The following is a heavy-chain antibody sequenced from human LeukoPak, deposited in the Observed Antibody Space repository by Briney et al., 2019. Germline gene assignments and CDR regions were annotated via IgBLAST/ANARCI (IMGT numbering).Heavy chain of an antibody. CDR1: GGSISSGSYY. V-gene: IGHV4-61*02. CDR3: VRDRRICSSTSCPTYYYYYYMDV. D-gene: IGHD2-2*01. Sequence: SETLSLTCTVSGGSISSGSYYWSWIRQPAGKGLEWIGRIYTSGSTNYNPSLKSRVTISVDTSKNQFSLKLSSVTAADTAVYYCVRDRRICSSTSCPTYYYYYYMDVWGKGTTVTVSS. CDR2: IYTSGST. J-gene: IGHJ6*03.